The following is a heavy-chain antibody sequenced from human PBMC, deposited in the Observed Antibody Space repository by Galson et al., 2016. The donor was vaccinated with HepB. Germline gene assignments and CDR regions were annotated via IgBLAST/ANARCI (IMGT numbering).Heavy chain of an antibody. V-gene: IGHV2-5*01. D-gene: IGHD6-19*01. J-gene: IGHJ4*02. CDR1: GFSLTDNAVG. Sequence: PALVKPTQTLTLTCTFSGFSLTDNAVGVGWFRQPPGKALEWLALMYWNDDNRYRSSLKSRLSLTKDTPKNQVVLTMTDMDPVDTATYYCAHGSGWLFDYWGQGTLVTVSS. CDR3: AHGSGWLFDY. CDR2: MYWNDDN.